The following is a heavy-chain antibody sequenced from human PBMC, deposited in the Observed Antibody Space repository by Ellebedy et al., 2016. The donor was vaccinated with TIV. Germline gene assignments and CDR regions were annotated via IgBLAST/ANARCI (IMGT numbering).Heavy chain of an antibody. CDR3: ARGVSHWYFDH. V-gene: IGHV3-30*01. CDR1: GFPFREYA. CDR2: ISYDGRIK. J-gene: IGHJ2*01. Sequence: GESLKISCVASGFPFREYAMHCVRQAPGKGLEWVAHISYDGRIKYYADSVEGRFTFSRDNSKNTLYLQMNNLRPEDTATYFCARGVSHWYFDHWGRGTLVTVSS.